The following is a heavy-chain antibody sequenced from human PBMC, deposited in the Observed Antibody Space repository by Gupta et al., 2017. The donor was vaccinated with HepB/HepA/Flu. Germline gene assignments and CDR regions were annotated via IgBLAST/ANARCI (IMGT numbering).Heavy chain of an antibody. CDR3: ARVATITETYPYYYYYGMDV. D-gene: IGHD1/OR15-1a*01. CDR1: GGSFSGYY. V-gene: IGHV4-34*01. Sequence: QVQLQQWGAGLLKPSETLSLTCAVYGGSFSGYYWSWIRQPPGKGLEWIGEINHSGSTNYNPSLKSRVTIAVDTSKNQFSLKLSSVTAAETAVYYCARVATITETYPYYYYYGMDVGGQGTTVTVSS. CDR2: INHSGST. J-gene: IGHJ6*02.